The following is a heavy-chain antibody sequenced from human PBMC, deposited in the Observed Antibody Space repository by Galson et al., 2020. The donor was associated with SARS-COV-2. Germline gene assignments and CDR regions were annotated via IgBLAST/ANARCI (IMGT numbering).Heavy chain of an antibody. Sequence: ASETLSLTCTVSGGSISSYHWTWIRQSPGKALEWIGYIYDTGSTKYKPSLQSRVTLSLDTSKNQFSLKLSSVTAADAASYYCARVTRSSDPGGDYAMDVWGQGTTVTVSS. D-gene: IGHD3-22*01. CDR1: GGSISSYH. CDR3: ARVTRSSDPGGDYAMDV. J-gene: IGHJ6*02. CDR2: IYDTGST. V-gene: IGHV4-59*01.